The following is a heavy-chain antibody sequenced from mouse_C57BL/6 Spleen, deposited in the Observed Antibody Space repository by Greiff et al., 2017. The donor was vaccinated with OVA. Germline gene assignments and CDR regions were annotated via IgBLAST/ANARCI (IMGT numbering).Heavy chain of an antibody. Sequence: EVQLQQSGPGLVKPSQSLSLTCSVTGYSITSGYYWNWIRQFPGNKLEWMGYISYDGSNNYNPSLKNRISITRDTSKNQFFLKLNSVTTEDTATYYCARDWDYYGSSPWYCDVWGTGTTVTVSS. J-gene: IGHJ1*03. D-gene: IGHD1-1*01. CDR3: ARDWDYYGSSPWYCDV. CDR1: GYSITSGYY. V-gene: IGHV3-6*01. CDR2: ISYDGSN.